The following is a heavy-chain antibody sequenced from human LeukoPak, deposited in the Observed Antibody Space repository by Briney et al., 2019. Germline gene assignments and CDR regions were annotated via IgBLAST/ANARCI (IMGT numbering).Heavy chain of an antibody. CDR2: INPNSGGT. Sequence: ASVKVSCKASGYIFTGYYMHWVRQAPGQGLEWMGWINPNSGGTNYAQRFQGRVTMTRDTSISTAYMELSRLRSDDTAVYYCATSLGFYDFWSGFYWGQGTLVTVSS. CDR3: ATSLGFYDFWSGFY. CDR1: GYIFTGYY. D-gene: IGHD3-3*01. V-gene: IGHV1-2*02. J-gene: IGHJ1*01.